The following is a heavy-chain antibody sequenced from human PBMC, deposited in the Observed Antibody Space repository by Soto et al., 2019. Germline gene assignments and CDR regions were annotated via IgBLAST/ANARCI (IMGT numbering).Heavy chain of an antibody. CDR3: ATESWYRFPS. J-gene: IGHJ5*01. CDR1: GFTFSGYD. D-gene: IGHD6-13*01. Sequence: QVQLVESGGDLVKPGGSLRLSCADSGFTFSGYDMAGIRQSPGKGLEWIPSISQRGDAQFYAVSLKGRFTISRDNANDSVYLEMNSLRAEDMAVYYCATESWYRFPSWG. V-gene: IGHV3-11*04. CDR2: ISQRGDAQ.